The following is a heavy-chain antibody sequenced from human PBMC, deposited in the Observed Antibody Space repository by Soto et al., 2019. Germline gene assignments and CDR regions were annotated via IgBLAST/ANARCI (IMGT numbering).Heavy chain of an antibody. CDR1: GFSFSTNL. CDR3: ASDYVTKLHHCNSSDV. Sequence: PGGSLRLSCVASGFSFSTNLMHWVRQAPGKGLVWVSRINPEGTSTCYADSVKGRFSISRDNAKKTLYLRVNSLRGEDTAVYYCASDYVTKLHHCNSSDVWGKGSNVNV. J-gene: IGHJ6*03. D-gene: IGHD4-17*01. CDR2: INPEGTST. V-gene: IGHV3-74*01.